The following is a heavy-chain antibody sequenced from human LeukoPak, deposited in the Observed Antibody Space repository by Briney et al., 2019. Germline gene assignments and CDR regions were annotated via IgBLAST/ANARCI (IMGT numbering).Heavy chain of an antibody. Sequence: ASVKVSCKASGYTFTGYYMHWARQAPGQGLEWMGRINPNSGGTNYAQKFQGRVTMTRDTSISTAYMELSRLRSDDTAVYYCARDGGGITFGGVIVRPDYWGQGTLVTVSS. V-gene: IGHV1-2*06. CDR2: INPNSGGT. CDR3: ARDGGGITFGGVIVRPDY. CDR1: GYTFTGYY. J-gene: IGHJ4*02. D-gene: IGHD3-16*02.